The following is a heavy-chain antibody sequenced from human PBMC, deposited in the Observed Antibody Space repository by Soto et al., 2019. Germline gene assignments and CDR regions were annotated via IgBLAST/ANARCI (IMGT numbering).Heavy chain of an antibody. CDR3: AKSRYSGSYYLDY. J-gene: IGHJ4*02. V-gene: IGHV3-23*01. CDR2: LSGSGGSA. CDR1: GVTFSNYA. D-gene: IGHD1-26*01. Sequence: GGSLRLSCAASGVTFSNYAMSWVRQAPGKGLEWVSGLSGSGGSAYYADSVKGRFTVSRDNSRNTLYLEMNILRAEDTAVYYCAKSRYSGSYYLDYWGQGTLVTVSS.